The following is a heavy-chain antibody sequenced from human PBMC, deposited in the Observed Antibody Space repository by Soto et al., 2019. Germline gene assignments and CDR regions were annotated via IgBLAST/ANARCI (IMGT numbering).Heavy chain of an antibody. CDR1: GGSISIAGYY. D-gene: IGHD4-17*01. CDR2: IYYSGTT. J-gene: IGHJ4*02. Sequence: QVQLQESGPGLVKPSQTLSLTCTVSGGSISIAGYYWTWIRQHPGKGLEWVGYIYYSGTTYYNPSLRSRVVISVVRSKNQFSLKPGSVTAADTAVYYCAREKGYGDYDYWGQGTLVTVSS. CDR3: AREKGYGDYDY. V-gene: IGHV4-31*03.